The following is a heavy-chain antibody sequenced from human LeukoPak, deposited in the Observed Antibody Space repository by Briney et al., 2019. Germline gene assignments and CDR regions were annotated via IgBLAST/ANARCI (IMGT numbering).Heavy chain of an antibody. Sequence: SETLSLTCTVSGGSISRGSYYWSWIRQPAGKGLEWIGRIYTSGSTNYNPSLKSRVTISVDTSKNQFSLKLSSVTAADTAVYYCTRSLGGIQLWLAFDYWGQGTLVTVSS. CDR3: TRSLGGIQLWLAFDY. J-gene: IGHJ4*02. CDR1: GGSISRGSYY. D-gene: IGHD5-18*01. CDR2: IYTSGST. V-gene: IGHV4-61*02.